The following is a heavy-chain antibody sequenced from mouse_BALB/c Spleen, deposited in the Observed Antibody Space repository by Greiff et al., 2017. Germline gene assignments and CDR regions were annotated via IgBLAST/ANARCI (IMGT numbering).Heavy chain of an antibody. V-gene: IGHV5-4*02. D-gene: IGHD1-1*01. CDR1: GFTFSDYY. J-gene: IGHJ2*01. CDR2: ISDGGSYT. Sequence: EVHLVESGGGLVKPGGSLKLSCAASGFTFSDYYMYWVRQTPEKRLEWVATISDGGSYTYYPDSVKGRFTISRDNAKNNLYLQMSSLKSEDTAMYYCARDRGYYGFDYWGQGTTLTVSS. CDR3: ARDRGYYGFDY.